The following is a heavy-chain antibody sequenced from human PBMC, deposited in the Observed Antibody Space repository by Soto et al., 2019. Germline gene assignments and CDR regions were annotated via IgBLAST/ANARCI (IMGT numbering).Heavy chain of an antibody. CDR3: AKETFQVITFGGVIAPNWFDP. J-gene: IGHJ5*02. V-gene: IGHV3-23*01. D-gene: IGHD3-16*02. CDR1: GFTFSSYA. CDR2: ISGSGGST. Sequence: GGSLRLSCAASGFTFSSYAMSWVRQAPGKGLEWVSAISGSGGSTYYADSVKGRFTISRDNSKNTLYLQMNSLRAEDTAVYYCAKETFQVITFGGVIAPNWFDPWGQGTLVTVSS.